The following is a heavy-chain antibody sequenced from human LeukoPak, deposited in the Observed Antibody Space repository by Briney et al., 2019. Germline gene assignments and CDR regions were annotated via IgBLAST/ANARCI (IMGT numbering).Heavy chain of an antibody. CDR1: GCSISSYY. CDR3: ARGGTQLTFPV. CDR2: MYYSGSA. Sequence: SETLSLTCSVSGCSISSYYWSWIRQPPGKGLEWIGYMYYSGSANYNPSLKSRVTMSVDTSKNHFSLNLTSVTAADTAVYYCARGGTQLTFPVWGQGTLVTVSS. J-gene: IGHJ4*02. D-gene: IGHD4/OR15-4a*01. V-gene: IGHV4-59*01.